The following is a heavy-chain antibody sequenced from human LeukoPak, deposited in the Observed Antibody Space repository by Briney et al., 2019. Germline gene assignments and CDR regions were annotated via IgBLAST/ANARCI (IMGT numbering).Heavy chain of an antibody. V-gene: IGHV3-48*03. CDR3: AKEQITMVRGVIIY. D-gene: IGHD3-10*01. CDR2: ISSSGSTI. J-gene: IGHJ4*02. Sequence: GGSLRLSCAASGFTFSSYEMNWVRQAPGKVLEWISYISSSGSTIYYADSVKGRFTISRDNSKNTLYLQMNSLRAEDTAVYYCAKEQITMVRGVIIYWGQGTLVTVSS. CDR1: GFTFSSYE.